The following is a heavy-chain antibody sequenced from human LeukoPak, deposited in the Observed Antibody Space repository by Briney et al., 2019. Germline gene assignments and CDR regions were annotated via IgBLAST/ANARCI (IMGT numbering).Heavy chain of an antibody. Sequence: GGSLRLSCAASGYTFSSYWMSWVRQAPGKGLEWVANIKQDGSETYYMDSVKGRFTISRDNAKNSLYLQMNSLRVEDTAVYYCARVSGLDYWGQGTLVTVSS. CDR3: ARVSGLDY. V-gene: IGHV3-7*01. CDR2: IKQDGSET. J-gene: IGHJ4*02. CDR1: GYTFSSYW.